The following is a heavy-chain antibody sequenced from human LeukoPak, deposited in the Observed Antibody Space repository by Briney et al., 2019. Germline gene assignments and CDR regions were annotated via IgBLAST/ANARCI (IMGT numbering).Heavy chain of an antibody. CDR2: KYYSGST. J-gene: IGHJ4*02. CDR1: GVSINTCCYY. Sequence: SETLSLTCDVSGVSINTCCYYWAWIRQPPGQGLEWIGYKYYSGSTRYNSSLRSRLTISLDTSKNQVSLGLTSVTAADTAVYYCARGRSYGFDFDSWGPGTLVIVSS. D-gene: IGHD5-18*01. CDR3: ARGRSYGFDFDS. V-gene: IGHV4-61*01.